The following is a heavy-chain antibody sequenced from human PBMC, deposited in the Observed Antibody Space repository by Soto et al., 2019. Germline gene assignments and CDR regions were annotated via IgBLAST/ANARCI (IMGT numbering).Heavy chain of an antibody. CDR3: AYDSSGYFYYYGMDV. CDR2: INSDGSST. Sequence: EVQLVESGGGLVQPGGSLRLSCAASGFTFSSYWMHWVRQAPGKGLVWVSRINSDGSSTSYADSVKGRFTISRDNAKNTLYLQMNSLRAEDTAVYYCAYDSSGYFYYYGMDVLGQGTTVTVSS. V-gene: IGHV3-74*01. J-gene: IGHJ6*02. CDR1: GFTFSSYW. D-gene: IGHD3-22*01.